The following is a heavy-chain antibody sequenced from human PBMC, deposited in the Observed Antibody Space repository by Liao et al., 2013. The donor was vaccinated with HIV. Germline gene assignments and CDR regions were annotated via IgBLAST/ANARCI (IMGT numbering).Heavy chain of an antibody. CDR1: GGSISSGNHY. Sequence: QVQLQESGPGLVKPSQTLSLTCTVSGGSISSGNHYWNWIRQPAGKGLEWIGRVSPTGSTSYNPSLKSRVTMSLDTSRNKFSLNLNSVTAADTAIYYCARGSWFDPWGQGILVTVSS. CDR2: VSPTGST. J-gene: IGHJ5*02. V-gene: IGHV4-61*02. CDR3: ARGSWFDP.